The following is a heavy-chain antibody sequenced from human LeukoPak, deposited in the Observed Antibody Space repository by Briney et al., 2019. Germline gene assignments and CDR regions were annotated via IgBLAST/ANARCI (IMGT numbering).Heavy chain of an antibody. V-gene: IGHV1-69*06. CDR1: GGTFSSYA. J-gene: IGHJ4*02. Sequence: SVKVSCKASGGTFSSYAISWVRQAPGQGLEWMGGIIPIFGTANYAQKFQGRVTITADKSTSTAYMELSSLRSEDTAVYYCAREFSNSGSYYNYYYFDYWGQGTLVTVSS. D-gene: IGHD3-10*01. CDR2: IIPIFGTA. CDR3: AREFSNSGSYYNYYYFDY.